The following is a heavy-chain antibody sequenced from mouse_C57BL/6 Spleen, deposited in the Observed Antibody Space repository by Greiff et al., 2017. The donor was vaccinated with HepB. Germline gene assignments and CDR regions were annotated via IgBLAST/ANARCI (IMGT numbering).Heavy chain of an antibody. D-gene: IGHD2-1*01. V-gene: IGHV3-6*01. CDR1: GYSITSGYY. CDR3: AREEVYGNYLYYFDY. Sequence: EVKLMESGPGLVKPSQSLSLTCSVTGYSITSGYYWNWIRQFPGNKLEWMGYISYDGSNNYNPSLKNRISITRDTSKNQFFLKLNSVTTEDTATYYCAREEVYGNYLYYFDYWGQGTTLTVSS. CDR2: ISYDGSN. J-gene: IGHJ2*01.